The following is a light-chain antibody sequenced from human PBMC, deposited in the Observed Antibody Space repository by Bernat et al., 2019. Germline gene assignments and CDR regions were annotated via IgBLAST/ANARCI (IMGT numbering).Light chain of an antibody. V-gene: IGKV3-11*01. CDR2: DAS. Sequence: EIVLTQSPATLSLSPGERATLSCRASQSVSSYLAWYQQKPGQAPRLLIYDASNRATGIPARFSGSGSGTDFTLTISSLQPEDFATYFCQQSYHDLYTFGQGTKV. J-gene: IGKJ2*01. CDR3: QQSYHDLYT. CDR1: QSVSSY.